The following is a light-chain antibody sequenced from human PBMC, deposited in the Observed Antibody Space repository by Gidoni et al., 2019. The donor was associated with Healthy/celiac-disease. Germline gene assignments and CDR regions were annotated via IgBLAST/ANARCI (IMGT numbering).Light chain of an antibody. CDR2: YAS. Sequence: SYVLTQPPPVSVAPGKTARITCGGYNIGSKSVHWYQQKPGQAPVLVIYYASDRPSGIPERFSGSNSGNTATLTISRVEAGDEADYYCQVWDSSSDHRVFGGGTKLTVL. CDR1: NIGSKS. J-gene: IGLJ3*02. V-gene: IGLV3-21*04. CDR3: QVWDSSSDHRV.